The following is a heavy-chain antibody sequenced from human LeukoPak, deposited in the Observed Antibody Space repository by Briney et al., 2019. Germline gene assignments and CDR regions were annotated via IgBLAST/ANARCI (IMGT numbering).Heavy chain of an antibody. Sequence: VASVKVSCKASGYTFNGYYMHWVRQAPGHGLEWMGWINPNSGGTNYAQKFQGRVTMTRDTSISTAYMELSRLRSDDTAVYYCARDPLWFETHYYYYMDVWGKGTTVTVSS. CDR1: GYTFNGYY. D-gene: IGHD3-10*01. V-gene: IGHV1-2*02. CDR3: ARDPLWFETHYYYYMDV. J-gene: IGHJ6*03. CDR2: INPNSGGT.